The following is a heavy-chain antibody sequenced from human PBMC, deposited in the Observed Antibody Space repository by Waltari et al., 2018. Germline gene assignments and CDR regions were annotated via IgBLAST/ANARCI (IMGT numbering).Heavy chain of an antibody. CDR2: ISSSSSTI. Sequence: EVQLVESGGGWVQPGGSLRLSCAASGFTFSSYSRNWVRQAPGKVLECVSYISSSSSTIYYADSVKGRFTISRDNAKNSLYLQMNSLRAEDTAVYYCARSTPGLRDAFDIWGQGTMVTVSS. D-gene: IGHD3-10*01. CDR3: ARSTPGLRDAFDI. J-gene: IGHJ3*02. CDR1: GFTFSSYS. V-gene: IGHV3-48*04.